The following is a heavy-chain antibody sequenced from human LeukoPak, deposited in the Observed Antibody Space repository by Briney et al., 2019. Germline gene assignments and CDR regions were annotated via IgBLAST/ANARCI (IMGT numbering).Heavy chain of an antibody. J-gene: IGHJ4*02. CDR2: ISGSGGST. CDR3: TTRSSWDKQFDY. Sequence: PGGSLRLSCAASGFTFSSYAMSWVRQAPGKGLEWVSAISGSGGSTYYADSVKGRFTISRDNSKNTLYLQMNSLKTEDTAVYYCTTRSSWDKQFDYWGQGTLVTVSS. CDR1: GFTFSSYA. V-gene: IGHV3-23*01. D-gene: IGHD6-13*01.